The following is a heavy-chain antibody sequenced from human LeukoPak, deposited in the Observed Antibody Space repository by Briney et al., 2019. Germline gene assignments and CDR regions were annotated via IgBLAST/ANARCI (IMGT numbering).Heavy chain of an antibody. CDR1: GYTFTGYY. J-gene: IGHJ6*03. CDR2: INPNSGGT. CDR3: ARSRIGDYYYMDV. V-gene: IGHV1-2*02. Sequence: ASVKVSCKASGYTFTGYYMHWVRQAPGQGLEWMGWINPNSGGTNYAQKFQGRVTMTRDTSISTAYMELSRLRSDDTAVYYCARSRIGDYYYMDVWGKGTTVTISS. D-gene: IGHD2-15*01.